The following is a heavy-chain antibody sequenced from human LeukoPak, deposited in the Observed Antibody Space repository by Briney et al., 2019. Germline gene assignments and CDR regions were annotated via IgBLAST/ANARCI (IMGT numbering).Heavy chain of an antibody. D-gene: IGHD6-6*01. V-gene: IGHV1-2*04. J-gene: IGHJ4*02. CDR1: GYTFTGNY. CDR3: ARTAARRFDY. CDR2: INPNSGGT. Sequence: ASVKVSCKASGYTFTGNYMHWVRKPPGQGLEWMGWINPNSGGTNYAQKFQGWVTMTRDTSISTAYMELSRLRSDDTAVYYCARTAARRFDYWGQGTLVTVSS.